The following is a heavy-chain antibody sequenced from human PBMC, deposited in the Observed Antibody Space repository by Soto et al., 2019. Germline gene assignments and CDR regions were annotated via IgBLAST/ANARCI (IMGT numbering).Heavy chain of an antibody. V-gene: IGHV4-59*08. CDR2: IYYSGST. J-gene: IGHJ6*03. CDR1: GGSISSYY. CDR3: ARHYYDILTGYGFYYMDV. Sequence: NPSETLSLTCTVSGGSISSYYWSWIRQPPGKGLEWIGYIYYSGSTNYNPSLKSRVTISVDTSKNQFSLKLSSVTAADTAVYYCARHYYDILTGYGFYYMDVWGKGTTVTVSS. D-gene: IGHD3-9*01.